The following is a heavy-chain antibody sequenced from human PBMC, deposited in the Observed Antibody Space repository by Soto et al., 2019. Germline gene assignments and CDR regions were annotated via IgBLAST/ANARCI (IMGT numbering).Heavy chain of an antibody. CDR1: GYTLTELS. CDR2: FDPEDGET. J-gene: IGHJ6*03. D-gene: IGHD1-7*01. Sequence: ASVKVSCKVSGYTLTELSMHWVRQAPGKGLEWMGGFDPEDGETIYAQKFQGRVTMTEDTSTDTAYMELSSLRSEDTAVYYCATMRWGITGTTRTNHTRERYYYYYYMDVWGKGTTVTVSS. CDR3: ATMRWGITGTTRTNHTRERYYYYYYMDV. V-gene: IGHV1-24*01.